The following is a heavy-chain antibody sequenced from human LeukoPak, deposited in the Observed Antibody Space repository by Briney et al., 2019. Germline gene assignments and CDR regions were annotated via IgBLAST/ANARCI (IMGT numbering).Heavy chain of an antibody. J-gene: IGHJ6*03. CDR3: ATYPGYSGYYYMDV. D-gene: IGHD5-12*01. Sequence: GASVKVSCKASGYTFTSYYMHWVRQAPGQGLEWMGGIIPIFGTANNAQKFQGTVTITADKSTSTAYMELSSLRSEDTAVYYCATYPGYSGYYYMDVWGKGPRSPSP. CDR1: GYTFTSYY. CDR2: IIPIFGTA. V-gene: IGHV1-69*06.